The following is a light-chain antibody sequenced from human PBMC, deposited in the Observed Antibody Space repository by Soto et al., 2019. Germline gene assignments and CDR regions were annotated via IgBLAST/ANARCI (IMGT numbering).Light chain of an antibody. CDR3: QQYGFSPLA. CDR1: QTVTSNY. Sequence: EIGLTQSPGILSLSPGERATLSCKASQTVTSNYLAWYQQKAGEPPMLLIYGASSKATDIPARFSGSGSGTDFTLTISRLEPEDFAVYHCQQYGFSPLAFGQGTKVEIK. J-gene: IGKJ1*01. V-gene: IGKV3-20*01. CDR2: GAS.